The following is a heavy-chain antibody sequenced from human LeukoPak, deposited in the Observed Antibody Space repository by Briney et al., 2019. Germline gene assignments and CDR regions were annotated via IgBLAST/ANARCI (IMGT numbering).Heavy chain of an antibody. V-gene: IGHV3-30*18. CDR2: ISDDGSNK. Sequence: QAGGSLRLSCVASGFTFSAYGMHWVRQAPGKGLEWVAVISDDGSNKYYVDSVKGRFSISRDSSKNILYLQMNSLRAEDTAVYYCAKDRCSNGIGCYYYYMDVWGKGTTVTISS. D-gene: IGHD2-8*01. CDR1: GFTFSAYG. CDR3: AKDRCSNGIGCYYYYMDV. J-gene: IGHJ6*03.